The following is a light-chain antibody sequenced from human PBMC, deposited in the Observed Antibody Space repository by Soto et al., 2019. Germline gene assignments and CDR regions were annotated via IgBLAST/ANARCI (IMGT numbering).Light chain of an antibody. CDR2: DAS. Sequence: DIQMAQSPSSLSASVGDRVTITCQASQDISNCLNWYQQKPGKAPKLLIYDASNLEAGVPSRFSGSGSGTDFTFTIRSLQPEDIATYYCQQYDSLPLTFGQVTRLEIK. CDR1: QDISNC. V-gene: IGKV1-33*01. J-gene: IGKJ5*01. CDR3: QQYDSLPLT.